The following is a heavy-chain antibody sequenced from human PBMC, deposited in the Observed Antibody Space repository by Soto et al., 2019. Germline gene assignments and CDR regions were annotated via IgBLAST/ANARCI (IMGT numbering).Heavy chain of an antibody. J-gene: IGHJ5*02. CDR1: GYTFTSYA. V-gene: IGHV1-3*01. CDR2: INAGNGNT. CDR3: ARARHGSGKDPWFDP. Sequence: GASVKVSCKASGYTFTSYAMHWVRQAPGQRLEWMGWINAGNGNTKYSQKFQGRVTITRDTSASTAYMELSSLRSEDTAVYYCARARHGSGKDPWFDPWGQGTLVTVSS. D-gene: IGHD3-10*01.